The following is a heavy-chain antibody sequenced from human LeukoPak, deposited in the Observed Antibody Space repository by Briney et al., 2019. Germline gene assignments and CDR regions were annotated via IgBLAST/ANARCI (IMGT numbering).Heavy chain of an antibody. V-gene: IGHV1-69*04. CDR2: IIPILGIA. J-gene: IGHJ4*02. CDR3: ARESREGYYDSSGCWGH. D-gene: IGHD3-22*01. CDR1: GGTFSSYA. Sequence: GASVKVSCKASGGTFSSYAISWVRQAPGQGLEWMGRIIPILGIANYAQKFQGRVTITADKSTSTAYMELSSLRSEDTAVYYCARESREGYYDSSGCWGHWGQGTLVTVSS.